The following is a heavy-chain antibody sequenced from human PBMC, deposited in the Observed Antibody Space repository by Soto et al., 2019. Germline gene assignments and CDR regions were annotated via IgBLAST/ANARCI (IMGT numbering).Heavy chain of an antibody. Sequence: PEALSVTCTVSGGSISRYYWSWIRQPPGKGLEWIGYIYYSGSTNYNPSLKSRVTISVDTSKNQFSLKLSSVTAADTAVYYCARLPAAKGEVYWGQGTLVTVS. V-gene: IGHV4-59*08. CDR2: IYYSGST. D-gene: IGHD2-2*01. CDR3: ARLPAAKGEVY. CDR1: GGSISRYY. J-gene: IGHJ4*02.